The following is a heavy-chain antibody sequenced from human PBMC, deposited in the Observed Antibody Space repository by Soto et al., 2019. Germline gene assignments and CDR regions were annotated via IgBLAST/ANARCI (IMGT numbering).Heavy chain of an antibody. J-gene: IGHJ6*02. Sequence: GGSLRLSCAASGFTFSSYSMNWVRQAPGKGLEWVSYISSSSSTIYYADSVKGRFTISRDNAKNSLYLQMNSLRAEDTAVYYCARETYCGGDCYSDYYYGMDVWGQGTTVTVSS. CDR2: ISSSSSTI. V-gene: IGHV3-48*01. CDR3: ARETYCGGDCYSDYYYGMDV. D-gene: IGHD2-21*02. CDR1: GFTFSSYS.